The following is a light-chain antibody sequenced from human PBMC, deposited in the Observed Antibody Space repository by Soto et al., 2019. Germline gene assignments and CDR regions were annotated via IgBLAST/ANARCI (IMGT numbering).Light chain of an antibody. CDR3: QQYNDWPSFT. CDR1: QSVSYN. J-gene: IGKJ3*01. V-gene: IGKV3-15*01. CDR2: GAS. Sequence: EIMMTQSPATLSVSQGEGATLSCRASQSVSYNLAWYQHKPGQAPRLLIYGASTRVTGIPARFSGSWSGTEFTLTISSLQSEDFAVYYCQQYNDWPSFTFGPGTRVDI.